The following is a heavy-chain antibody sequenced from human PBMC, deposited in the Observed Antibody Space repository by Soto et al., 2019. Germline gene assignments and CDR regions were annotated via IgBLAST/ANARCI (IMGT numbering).Heavy chain of an antibody. CDR3: ARDTSGSPPYYFDY. CDR1: GYIFTSYG. Sequence: QVQLVQSGAEVKKPGASVKVSCKASGYIFTSYGISWVRQAPGQGLEWMGWISAYNGNTKYAQKFQGRVTMTTDTSTSTAYMELRSLGSDETAVYYCARDTSGSPPYYFDYWCQGTLVTVSS. J-gene: IGHJ4*02. CDR2: ISAYNGNT. D-gene: IGHD6-19*01. V-gene: IGHV1-18*01.